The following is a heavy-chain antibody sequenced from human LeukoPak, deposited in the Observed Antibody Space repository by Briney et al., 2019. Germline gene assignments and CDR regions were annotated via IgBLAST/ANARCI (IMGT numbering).Heavy chain of an antibody. CDR2: IYSGGST. CDR3: NAYDILTGRAFDY. Sequence: GGSLRLFCAASGFTVSSNYMSWVRQAAGKGLEWVSVIYSGGSTYYADSVKGRFTISRDNSKNTLYLQMNSLRAEDTAVYYCNAYDILTGRAFDYWGQGTLVTVSS. CDR1: GFTVSSNY. D-gene: IGHD3-9*01. J-gene: IGHJ4*02. V-gene: IGHV3-53*01.